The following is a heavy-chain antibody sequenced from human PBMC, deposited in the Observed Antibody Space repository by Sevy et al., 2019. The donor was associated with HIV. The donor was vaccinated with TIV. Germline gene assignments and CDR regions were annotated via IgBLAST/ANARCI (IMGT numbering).Heavy chain of an antibody. J-gene: IGHJ5*02. CDR3: AKGTGSSWGFDP. CDR2: ISGSGGST. D-gene: IGHD6-13*01. Sequence: GGSLRLSCAASGFTFSSYAMSWVRQAPGKGLEWVSAISGSGGSTYYADSVKGRFTISRDNSKNTLYLQMNSLRAEDTAVYYWAKGTGSSWGFDPWGQGTLVTVSS. CDR1: GFTFSSYA. V-gene: IGHV3-23*01.